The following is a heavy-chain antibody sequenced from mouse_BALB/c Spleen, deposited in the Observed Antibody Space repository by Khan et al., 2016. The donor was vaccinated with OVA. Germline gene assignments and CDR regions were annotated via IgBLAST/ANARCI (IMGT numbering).Heavy chain of an antibody. CDR2: TNPTNGRT. Sequence: VQLQQSGAELVKAGASVKMSCKASGYTFTSYWMHWVKQRLGQGLEWFAETNPTNGRTYYNEKFKSKATLTVDKSSSTAYMLLSGPTFEYSAFYYCARIKKLVATYFDYWGQGTTLTVSS. J-gene: IGHJ2*01. CDR1: GYTFTSYW. D-gene: IGHD1-1*01. CDR3: ARIKKLVATYFDY. V-gene: IGHV1S81*02.